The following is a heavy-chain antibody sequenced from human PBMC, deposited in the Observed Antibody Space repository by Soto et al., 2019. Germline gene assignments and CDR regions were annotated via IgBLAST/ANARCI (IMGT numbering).Heavy chain of an antibody. V-gene: IGHV5-51*01. CDR2: IYPGDSDT. J-gene: IGHJ6*02. D-gene: IGHD3-10*01. CDR1: GYSFTSYW. Sequence: GESLKISCKGSGYSFTSYWIGWVRQMPGKGLEWMGIIYPGDSDTRYSPSFQGQVTISADKSISTAYLQWSSLKASDTAMYYCARLTLTMVRGVIITPYGMDVWGQGTTVT. CDR3: ARLTLTMVRGVIITPYGMDV.